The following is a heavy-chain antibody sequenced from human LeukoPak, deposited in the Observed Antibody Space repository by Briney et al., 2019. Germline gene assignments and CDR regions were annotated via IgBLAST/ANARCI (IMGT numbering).Heavy chain of an antibody. CDR1: GFTFGDYA. J-gene: IGHJ4*01. CDR3: TRDSQWLVKSGMDY. Sequence: GGSLRLSCTASGFTFGDYAMSWVRQAPGKGLEWVGFIRSKAYGGATEYAASVKGRFTISRDDSKSIAYLQMNSLKTEDTAVYYCTRDSQWLVKSGMDYWGQEPWSPSPQ. CDR2: IRSKAYGGAT. V-gene: IGHV3-49*04. D-gene: IGHD6-19*01.